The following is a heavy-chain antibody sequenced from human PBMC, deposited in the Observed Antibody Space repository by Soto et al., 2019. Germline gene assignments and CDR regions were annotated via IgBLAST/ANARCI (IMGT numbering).Heavy chain of an antibody. V-gene: IGHV3-72*01. CDR3: ARLMGTSFDL. D-gene: IGHD2-8*01. CDR1: GFSLANFP. CDR2: ARNKANSYTT. J-gene: IGHJ4*02. Sequence: GGSLRLSCVASGFSLANFPMNWVRQTPGKGPEWVGRARNKANSYTTAYAASVKGRFTISRDDSKNSLSLQMNSLKTEDTAVYFCARLMGTSFDLWGQGTLVTVSS.